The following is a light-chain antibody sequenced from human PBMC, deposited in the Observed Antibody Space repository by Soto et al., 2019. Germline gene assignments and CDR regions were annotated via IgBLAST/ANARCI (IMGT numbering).Light chain of an antibody. J-gene: IGKJ5*01. Sequence: IQMTQSPSTLSASVGDRVTITCRASQSIRNYLTWYQQKPGKDPKLLIYSASSLQSGVPSRFSGSGSGTDFTLTISSLQPEDFATYYCQQTYSTPITFGQGTRLEIK. CDR1: QSIRNY. V-gene: IGKV1-39*01. CDR2: SAS. CDR3: QQTYSTPIT.